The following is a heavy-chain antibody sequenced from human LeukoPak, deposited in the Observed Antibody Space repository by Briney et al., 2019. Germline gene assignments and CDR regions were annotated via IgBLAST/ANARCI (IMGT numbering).Heavy chain of an antibody. Sequence: PGGSLRLSCAASGFTFSSYAMRWVRQAPGKGLEWVSAISGSGGSTYYADSVKGRFTISRDNSKNTLYLQMNSLRAEDTAVYYCAKPVGDRRGYFDYWGQGTLVTVSS. J-gene: IGHJ4*02. CDR2: ISGSGGST. V-gene: IGHV3-23*01. CDR1: GFTFSSYA. CDR3: AKPVGDRRGYFDY. D-gene: IGHD2-15*01.